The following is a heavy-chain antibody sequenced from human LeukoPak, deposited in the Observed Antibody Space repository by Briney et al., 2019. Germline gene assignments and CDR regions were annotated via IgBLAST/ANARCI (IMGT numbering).Heavy chain of an antibody. CDR1: GVSFDDYY. D-gene: IGHD4-17*01. CDR3: TRMTTGRDY. J-gene: IGHJ4*02. V-gene: IGHV4-34*01. Sequence: SETLSLTCAVSGVSFDDYYWAWVRQTPGKGLEWIGEINHSGYTNDSPSLKSRVTLSIDTSRKQFSLNLRSVTVADAGFYYCTRMTTGRDYWGQGTLVTASS. CDR2: INHSGYT.